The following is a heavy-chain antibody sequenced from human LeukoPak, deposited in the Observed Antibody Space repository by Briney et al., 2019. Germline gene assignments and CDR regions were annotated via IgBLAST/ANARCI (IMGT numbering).Heavy chain of an antibody. CDR1: GGSISSSSYY. J-gene: IGHJ4*02. CDR3: ARHFYDYVWGGPRVDYDY. V-gene: IGHV4-39*01. CDR2: IYYSGST. Sequence: PSETLSLTCTVSGGSISSSSYYWGWIRQPPGKGLEWIGRIYYSGSTYYNPSLKSRVTISVDTSKNQSSLKLSSVTAADTAVYYCARHFYDYVWGGPRVDYDYWGQGTLVTVSS. D-gene: IGHD3-16*01.